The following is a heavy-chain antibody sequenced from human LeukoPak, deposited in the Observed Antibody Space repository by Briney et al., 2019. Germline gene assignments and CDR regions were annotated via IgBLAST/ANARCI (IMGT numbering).Heavy chain of an antibody. Sequence: GESLKISCKGSGYNFTSYWIGWVRQMPGKGLEWMGIIYPGDSDTRYSPSFQGQVTISADKSISTAYLQWSSLKASDTAMYYCARTTYYYDSSGSNDAFDIWGQGTMVTVSS. V-gene: IGHV5-51*01. CDR1: GYNFTSYW. CDR3: ARTTYYYDSSGSNDAFDI. D-gene: IGHD3-22*01. CDR2: IYPGDSDT. J-gene: IGHJ3*02.